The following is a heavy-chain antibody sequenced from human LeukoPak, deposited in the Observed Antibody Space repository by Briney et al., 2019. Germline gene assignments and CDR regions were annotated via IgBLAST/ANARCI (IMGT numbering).Heavy chain of an antibody. Sequence: PGGSLRLSCAASGITFSTSGMHWVRQAPGKGLEWVAFIWSDGSNKYHADSVKGRFTISRDNSKDTLYLQMNSLRAEDTAVYYCARDFSYYDSSGYYYLNYWGQGTLVTVSS. D-gene: IGHD3-22*01. CDR1: GITFSTSG. CDR3: ARDFSYYDSSGYYYLNY. V-gene: IGHV3-33*01. J-gene: IGHJ4*02. CDR2: IWSDGSNK.